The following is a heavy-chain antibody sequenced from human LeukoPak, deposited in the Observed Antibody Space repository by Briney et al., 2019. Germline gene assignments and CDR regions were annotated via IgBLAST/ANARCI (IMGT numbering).Heavy chain of an antibody. D-gene: IGHD1-1*01. V-gene: IGHV4-61*02. CDR1: GGSISSSSYY. CDR3: ARGKNVKSAFDI. J-gene: IGHJ3*02. CDR2: IYTSGST. Sequence: SETLSLTCTVSGGSISSSSYYWGWIRQPAGKGLEWIGRIYTSGSTNYNPSLKSRVTMSVDTSKNQFSLKLSSVTAADTAVYYCARGKNVKSAFDIWGQGTMVTVSS.